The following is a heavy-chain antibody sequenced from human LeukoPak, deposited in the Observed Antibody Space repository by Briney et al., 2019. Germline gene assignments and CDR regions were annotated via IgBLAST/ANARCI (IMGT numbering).Heavy chain of an antibody. CDR1: GFTVSSNY. CDR3: AKDLIVGATLVDY. V-gene: IGHV3-23*01. CDR2: ISGSGGST. J-gene: IGHJ4*02. D-gene: IGHD1-26*01. Sequence: GGSLRLSCAASGFTVSSNYMSWVRQAPGKGLEWVSAISGSGGSTYYADSVEGRFTISRDNSKNTLYLQMNSLRAEDTAVYYCAKDLIVGATLVDYWGQGTLVTVSS.